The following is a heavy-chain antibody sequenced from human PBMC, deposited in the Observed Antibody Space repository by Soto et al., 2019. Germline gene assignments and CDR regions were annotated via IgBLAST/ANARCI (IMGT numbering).Heavy chain of an antibody. J-gene: IGHJ6*02. CDR2: INSGSGDT. CDR1: GYTVTSFP. V-gene: IGHV1-3*01. Sequence: KGSCRAAGYTVTSFPLHWVLQAPGKSLEWLGWINSGSGDTKYSQRFQGRVTITRDISTSTAHMELTNLKSDDTAIYYFFRLHRGSIYSLLDFWGQGASLPVSS. CDR3: FRLHRGSIYSLLDF. D-gene: IGHD2-15*01.